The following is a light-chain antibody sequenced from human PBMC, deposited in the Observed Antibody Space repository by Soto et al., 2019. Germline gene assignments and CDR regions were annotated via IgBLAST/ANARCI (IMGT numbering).Light chain of an antibody. Sequence: LAQPASVSGSPGQSITISCTGTSSDVGGYNYVSWYQQHPGKAPKLMIYEVSNRPSGVSNRFSGSKSGNTASLTISGLQAEDEADYYCSSYTSSSTLGVFGTGTRSPS. CDR2: EVS. CDR1: SSDVGGYNY. CDR3: SSYTSSSTLGV. V-gene: IGLV2-14*01. J-gene: IGLJ1*01.